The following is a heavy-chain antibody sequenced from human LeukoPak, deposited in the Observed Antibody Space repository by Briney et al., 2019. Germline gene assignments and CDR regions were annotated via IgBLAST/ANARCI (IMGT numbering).Heavy chain of an antibody. CDR1: GGSISSSNW. V-gene: IGHV4-4*02. J-gene: IGHJ4*02. CDR3: ARDLTVRGVISFDY. CDR2: IYHSGST. D-gene: IGHD3-10*01. Sequence: SGTLSLTCAVSGGSISSSNWWSWVHQPPGKGLEWIGEIYHSGSTNYNPSLKSRVTISVDKSKNQFSLKLSSVTAADTAEYYCARDLTVRGVISFDYWGQGTLVTVSS.